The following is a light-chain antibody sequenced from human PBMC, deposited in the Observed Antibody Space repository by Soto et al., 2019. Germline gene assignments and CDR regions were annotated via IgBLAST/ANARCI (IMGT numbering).Light chain of an antibody. CDR3: QQYGSSPPWYT. CDR2: GAS. CDR1: QSVSSSY. Sequence: EIVLTQSPGTLSLSPGERATLSCRASQSVSSSYLAWYQQKPGQAPMLLIYGASSRATGIPDRFSGSGSGTDFTLTISRLEPEDFAVYYCQQYGSSPPWYTFGQGTKLEIK. V-gene: IGKV3-20*01. J-gene: IGKJ2*01.